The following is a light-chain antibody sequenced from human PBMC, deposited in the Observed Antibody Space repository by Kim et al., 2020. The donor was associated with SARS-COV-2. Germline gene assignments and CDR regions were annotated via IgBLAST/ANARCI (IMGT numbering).Light chain of an antibody. Sequence: SLTISCTGTSSDVGSYNLVSWDQQHPGKALKLMIYEVSTRPSGVSNRFSGSKSGNTASLTISGLQAEDEADYYCCSYASSSTLVFGGGTQLTVL. V-gene: IGLV2-23*02. J-gene: IGLJ2*01. CDR1: SSDVGSYNL. CDR3: CSYASSSTLV. CDR2: EVS.